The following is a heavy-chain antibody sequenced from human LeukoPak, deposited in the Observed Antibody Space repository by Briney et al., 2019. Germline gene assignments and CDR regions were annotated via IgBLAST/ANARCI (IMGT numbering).Heavy chain of an antibody. V-gene: IGHV4-34*01. Sequence: PSETLSLTCAVYGGSFSGYYWSWIRQPPGKGLEWIGEINHSGSTNYNPSLKSRVTISVDTSKNQFSLKLSSVTAADTAVYYCARGRGGYSYGLIDYWGQGTLVTVSS. CDR3: ARGRGGYSYGLIDY. CDR1: GGSFSGYY. CDR2: INHSGST. J-gene: IGHJ4*02. D-gene: IGHD5-18*01.